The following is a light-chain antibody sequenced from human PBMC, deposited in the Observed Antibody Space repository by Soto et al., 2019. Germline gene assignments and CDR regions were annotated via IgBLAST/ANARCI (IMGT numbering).Light chain of an antibody. J-gene: IGKJ4*01. Sequence: DIQMTQSPSSLSASVGDRVTITCQASQDICKRLNWYQQKPGKAPKVLIYDASYLETGVPSRFSGRGSGTDFTFTISSLQPEDIATYYCQQYDTLLTFGGGTKVEMK. CDR3: QQYDTLLT. V-gene: IGKV1-33*01. CDR1: QDICKR. CDR2: DAS.